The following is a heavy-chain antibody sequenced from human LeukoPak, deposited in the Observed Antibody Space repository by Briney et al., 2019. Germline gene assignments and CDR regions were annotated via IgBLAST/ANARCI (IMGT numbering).Heavy chain of an antibody. V-gene: IGHV4-39*02. D-gene: IGHD5-24*01. Sequence: NPSETLSLTCTVSGGSISSSSYYWGWIRQPPGKGLEWIGTIYYSGSTYYKPSLKSRVTISVDTPKNQFSLKLSSVTAADTAVYYCARDLGRDGYNFFDYWGQGTLVTVSS. CDR2: IYYSGST. CDR1: GGSISSSSYY. J-gene: IGHJ4*02. CDR3: ARDLGRDGYNFFDY.